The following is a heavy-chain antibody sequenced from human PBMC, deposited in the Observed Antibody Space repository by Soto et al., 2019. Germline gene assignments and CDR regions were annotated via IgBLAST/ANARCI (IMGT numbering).Heavy chain of an antibody. J-gene: IGHJ4*02. CDR1: GASISGYY. CDR2: IYATGTT. Sequence: SETLSLTCTVSGASISGYYWSWIRKSAGKGLEWIGRIYATGTTDYNPSLKSRVMMSVDTSKKQFSLRLRSVTAADTAVYYCARLDPRRYFDYWGQGSLVTVSS. V-gene: IGHV4-4*07. CDR3: ARLDPRRYFDY.